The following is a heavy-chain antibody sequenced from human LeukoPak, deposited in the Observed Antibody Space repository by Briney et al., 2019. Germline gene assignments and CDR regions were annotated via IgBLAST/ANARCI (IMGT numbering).Heavy chain of an antibody. CDR1: GFIVSSKY. Sequence: PGGSLRLSCAASGFIVSSKYMSWVRQAPGKGLEWVSVIYSSGHTNYADSLKGRFTISRDNSKNTLYLQMNSLRADDTAVYYCARDRTTLAHDAFDIWGQGTMVTVSS. J-gene: IGHJ3*02. CDR2: IYSSGHT. V-gene: IGHV3-53*01. CDR3: ARDRTTLAHDAFDI. D-gene: IGHD4-11*01.